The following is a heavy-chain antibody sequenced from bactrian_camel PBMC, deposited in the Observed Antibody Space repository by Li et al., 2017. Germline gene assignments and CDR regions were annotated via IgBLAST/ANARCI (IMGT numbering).Heavy chain of an antibody. J-gene: IGHJ4*01. CDR2: INSGGGST. Sequence: VQLVESGGGLVQPGGSLRLSCAASGFTFRDYDMSWVRQAPGKGFEWVSSINSGGGSTYYADSVKGRFTISRDNAKNTLYLQMNSLKTEDTAVYYCAATDGWVPSSLGQGTQVTVS. CDR1: GFTFRDYD. V-gene: IGHV3S40*01. D-gene: IGHD5*01.